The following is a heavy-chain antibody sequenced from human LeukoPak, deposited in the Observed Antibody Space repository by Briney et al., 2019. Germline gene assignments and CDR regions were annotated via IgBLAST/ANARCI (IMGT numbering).Heavy chain of an antibody. V-gene: IGHV4-30-2*01. J-gene: IGHJ3*02. CDR3: ARRPGDYYDSSGYYGGAFDI. CDR2: IYHSGST. D-gene: IGHD3-22*01. CDR1: GGSISSGGYS. Sequence: SETLSLTCAVSGGSISSGGYSWSWIRQPPGKGLEWIGYIYHSGSTYYNPSLKSRVTISVDRSKNQFSLKLSSVPAADTAVYYCARRPGDYYDSSGYYGGAFDIWGQGTMVTVSS.